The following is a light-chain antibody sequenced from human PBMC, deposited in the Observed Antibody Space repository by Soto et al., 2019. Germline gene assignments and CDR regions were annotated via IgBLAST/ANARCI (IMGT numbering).Light chain of an antibody. V-gene: IGKV1-5*01. CDR1: QSISNW. Sequence: GDRVTITCRASQSISNWLALYQQKPGKAPKVLIYDASSLESGVPSRFSGSGSGTEFTLTISSLQPDDFATYYCQHYNSYSEAFGQGTKVDIK. CDR2: DAS. CDR3: QHYNSYSEA. J-gene: IGKJ1*01.